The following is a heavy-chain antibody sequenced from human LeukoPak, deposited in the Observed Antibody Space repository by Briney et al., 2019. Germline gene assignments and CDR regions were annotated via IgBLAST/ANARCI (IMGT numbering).Heavy chain of an antibody. D-gene: IGHD6-13*01. CDR3: AKVAGDPMDY. Sequence: GASVKVSCKASGYTFATYGFCWARQAPGHGLEWMGWISANTGKTDYAQKFQGRVAMTTDTSTSTAYMELRSLRPNDTAVYFCAKVAGDPMDYWGQGTLVTVSS. J-gene: IGHJ4*02. CDR1: GYTFATYG. V-gene: IGHV1-18*01. CDR2: ISANTGKT.